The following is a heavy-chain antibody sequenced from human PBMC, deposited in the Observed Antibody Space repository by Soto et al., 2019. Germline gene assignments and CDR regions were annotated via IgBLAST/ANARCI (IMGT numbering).Heavy chain of an antibody. Sequence: TLSLTCAVSGGSISSGGYSWSWIRQPPGKALEWLALIDWDDDKYYSTSLKTRLTISKDTSKNQVVLTMTNMDPVDTATYYCARIPGIAAAGTGGKYYYYYGMDVWGQGTTVTVSS. V-gene: IGHV2-70*01. CDR2: IDWDDDK. J-gene: IGHJ6*02. D-gene: IGHD6-13*01. CDR1: GGSISSGGYS. CDR3: ARIPGIAAAGTGGKYYYYYGMDV.